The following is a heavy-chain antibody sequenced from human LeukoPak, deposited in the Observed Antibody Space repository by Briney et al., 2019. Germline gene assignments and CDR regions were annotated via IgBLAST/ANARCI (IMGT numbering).Heavy chain of an antibody. Sequence: ASVKVSCKASGYTFTNYYIHSMRQAPGQGLEWMGIINPSGGSPSYESEFQGRVTMTRDTSTSTVYMELSSLRSEDTAVYYCAREREFGSGSYYFDYWGQGTLVTVSS. CDR2: INPSGGSP. CDR3: AREREFGSGSYYFDY. J-gene: IGHJ4*02. V-gene: IGHV1-46*01. D-gene: IGHD6-19*01. CDR1: GYTFTNYY.